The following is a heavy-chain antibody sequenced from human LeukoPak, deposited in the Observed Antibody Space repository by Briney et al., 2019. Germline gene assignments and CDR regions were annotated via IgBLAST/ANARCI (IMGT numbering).Heavy chain of an antibody. CDR2: INHSGST. V-gene: IGHV4-34*01. CDR3: ARECLHYYGSGSYLDY. CDR1: GGSFSGYY. D-gene: IGHD3-10*01. Sequence: SETLSLTCAVYGGSFSGYYWSWIRQPPGKGLEWIGEINHSGSTNYNPSLKSRVTISVDTSKNQFSLKLSSVTAADTAVYYCARECLHYYGSGSYLDYWGQGTLVTVSS. J-gene: IGHJ4*02.